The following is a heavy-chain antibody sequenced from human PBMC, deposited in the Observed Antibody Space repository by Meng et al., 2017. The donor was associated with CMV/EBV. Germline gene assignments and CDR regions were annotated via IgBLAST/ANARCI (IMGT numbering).Heavy chain of an antibody. J-gene: IGHJ5*02. CDR3: ARGRLGYGGNSEDWFDP. D-gene: IGHD4-23*01. CDR1: GGSVSSGSYY. V-gene: IGHV4-61*01. CDR2: IYYSGST. Sequence: SETLSLTCTVSGGSVSSGSYYWSWIRQPPGKGLEWIVYIYYSGSTNYNPSLKSRVTISVDTSKNQFSLKLSSVTAADTAVYYCARGRLGYGGNSEDWFDPWGQGTLVTVSS.